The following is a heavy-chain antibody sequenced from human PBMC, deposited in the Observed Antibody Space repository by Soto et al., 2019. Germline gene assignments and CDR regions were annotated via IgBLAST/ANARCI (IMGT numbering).Heavy chain of an antibody. CDR2: IIPIFGTA. D-gene: IGHD3-22*01. V-gene: IGHV1-69*13. Sequence: GASVKVSCKASGGTFSSYAISWVRQAPGQGLEWMGGIIPIFGTANYAQKFQGRVTITADESTSTAYMELSSLRSEDTAVYYCARDHYYGSSGYYYVGAFDIWGQGTMVTVS. CDR3: ARDHYYGSSGYYYVGAFDI. J-gene: IGHJ3*02. CDR1: GGTFSSYA.